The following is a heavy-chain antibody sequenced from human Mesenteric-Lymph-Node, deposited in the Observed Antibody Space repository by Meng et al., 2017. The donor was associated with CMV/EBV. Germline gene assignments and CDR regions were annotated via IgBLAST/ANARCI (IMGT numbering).Heavy chain of an antibody. D-gene: IGHD6-19*01. CDR1: GFTFSDYE. CDR2: ISSSTI. Sequence: GGSLRLSCAASGFTFSDYEMNWVRQAPGKGLEWVSYISSSTIYYADSVKGRFTISRDNSKNMVFLQMNSLRVEDTAIYYCARKSSASGWFSDYWGQGTRVTVSS. J-gene: IGHJ4*02. V-gene: IGHV3-48*03. CDR3: ARKSSASGWFSDY.